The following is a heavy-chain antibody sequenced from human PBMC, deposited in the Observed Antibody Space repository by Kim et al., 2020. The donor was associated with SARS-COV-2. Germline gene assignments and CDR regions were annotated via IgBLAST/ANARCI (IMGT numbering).Heavy chain of an antibody. D-gene: IGHD3-10*01. Sequence: KGRFTISRDNAKNSLYLQMNSLRAEDTAVYYCARVLWFVPSYYYYYGMDVWGQGTTVTVSS. V-gene: IGHV3-11*06. J-gene: IGHJ6*02. CDR3: ARVLWFVPSYYYYYGMDV.